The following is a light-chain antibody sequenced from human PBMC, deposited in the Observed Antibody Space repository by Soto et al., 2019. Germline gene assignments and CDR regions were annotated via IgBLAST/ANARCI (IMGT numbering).Light chain of an antibody. V-gene: IGKV3-20*01. Sequence: EIVLTQSPGTLSLSPGERGTLSCRASQSVSSSYLAWYQQKPGQAPRLLIYGASSRATGIPDRFSGRGSGTDFTLTISILEPEDFAVYYCHQYGSSPTFGGGTKVEIK. CDR2: GAS. CDR1: QSVSSSY. J-gene: IGKJ4*01. CDR3: HQYGSSPT.